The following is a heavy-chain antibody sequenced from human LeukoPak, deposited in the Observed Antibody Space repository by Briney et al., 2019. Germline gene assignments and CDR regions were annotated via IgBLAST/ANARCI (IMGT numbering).Heavy chain of an antibody. D-gene: IGHD6-19*01. CDR3: ARDNAVAGANNWFDP. J-gene: IGHJ5*02. V-gene: IGHV4-59*01. CDR1: GGSISSYY. CDR2: IYYSGST. Sequence: SETLSLTCTVSGGSISSYYWSWIRQPPGKGLEWIGYIYYSGSTNYNPSLKSRVTISVDTSKNQFSLKLSSVTAADKAVYYCARDNAVAGANNWFDPWGQGTLVTVSS.